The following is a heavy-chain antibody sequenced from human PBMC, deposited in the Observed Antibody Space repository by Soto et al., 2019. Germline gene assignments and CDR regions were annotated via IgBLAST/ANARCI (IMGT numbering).Heavy chain of an antibody. J-gene: IGHJ4*02. Sequence: QLQLQESGPGLVKPSETLSLTCTVSGGSFTSSTYYLGWIRQPPGKGLEWIGSVYYTGSTYCNPSLESRVTISVDTSKNQFFLKLSSVTAADTAVYYCVSPPPGEPWGQGTLVTVSS. CDR3: VSPPPGEP. CDR1: GGSFTSSTYY. D-gene: IGHD3-10*01. CDR2: VYYTGST. V-gene: IGHV4-39*01.